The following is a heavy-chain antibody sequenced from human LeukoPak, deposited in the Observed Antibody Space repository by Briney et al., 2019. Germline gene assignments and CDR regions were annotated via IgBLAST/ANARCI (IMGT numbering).Heavy chain of an antibody. CDR2: ISWNSGSI. CDR1: GFTFDDYA. D-gene: IGHD4-17*01. Sequence: GRSLRLSCAASGFTFDDYAMHWVRQAPGKGLEWVSGISWNSGSIGYADSVKGRFTISRDNAKNSLYLQMNSLRAEDAALYYCAKASAENYGDYYFDYWGQGTLVTVSS. CDR3: AKASAENYGDYYFDY. V-gene: IGHV3-9*01. J-gene: IGHJ4*02.